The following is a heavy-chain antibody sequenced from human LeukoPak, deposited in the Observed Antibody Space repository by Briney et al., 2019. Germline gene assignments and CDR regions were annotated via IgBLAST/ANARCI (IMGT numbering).Heavy chain of an antibody. Sequence: GGSLRLSCAASGFTFSSYAMSWVRQAPGKGLEWVSAISGSGSITFYADSVEGRFTISRDNSKNTVFLQMNSLRAEDTAVYYCATAGGSSGSYPLIYWGQGILVTVSS. J-gene: IGHJ4*02. CDR1: GFTFSSYA. CDR2: ISGSGSIT. D-gene: IGHD6-19*01. V-gene: IGHV3-23*01. CDR3: ATAGGSSGSYPLIY.